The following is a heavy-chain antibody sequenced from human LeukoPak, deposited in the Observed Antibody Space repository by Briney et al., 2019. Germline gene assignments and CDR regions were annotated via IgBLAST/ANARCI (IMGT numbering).Heavy chain of an antibody. J-gene: IGHJ6*02. CDR2: INHSGRT. D-gene: IGHD2-2*01. CDR3: ARDVVVVPAAIHYGMDV. CDR1: GGSFSDYF. Sequence: SETLSLTCAVCGGSFSDYFWGWIRQPPGKGLEWIGEINHSGRTYYNPSLKSRVTISVDTSKNQFSLNLSSVTAADTAVYYCARDVVVVPAAIHYGMDVWSQGTTVTVSS. V-gene: IGHV4-34*01.